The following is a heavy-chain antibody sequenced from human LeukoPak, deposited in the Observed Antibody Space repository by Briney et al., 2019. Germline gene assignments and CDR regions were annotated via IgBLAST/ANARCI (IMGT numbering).Heavy chain of an antibody. V-gene: IGHV1-18*01. J-gene: IGHJ4*02. D-gene: IGHD3-9*01. Sequence: ASVKVSCKASGYTFTSYGISWVRQAPGQGLEWMGWISAYNGNTNYAQKLQGRVTMTTDTSTSTAYMELRSLRSDDTAVYYCARELYDILTGYYKRFDYWGQGTLVTVSS. CDR3: ARELYDILTGYYKRFDY. CDR1: GYTFTSYG. CDR2: ISAYNGNT.